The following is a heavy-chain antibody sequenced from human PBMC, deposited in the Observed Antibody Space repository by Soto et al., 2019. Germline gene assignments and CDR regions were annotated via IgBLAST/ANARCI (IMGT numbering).Heavy chain of an antibody. V-gene: IGHV4-39*01. J-gene: IGHJ6*02. CDR2: IYYSGST. CDR1: CGSISSNSYY. CDR3: ARQSDFYGLDV. Sequence: QLQLQESGPGLVKPSETLSLPCTVSCGSISSNSYYWGWIRQPPGKGLEWIGSIYYSGSTNNDPSRKSRVTISVDTSKTQFSLRLSSVTAADTAVYYCARQSDFYGLDVWGQGTTVTVSS.